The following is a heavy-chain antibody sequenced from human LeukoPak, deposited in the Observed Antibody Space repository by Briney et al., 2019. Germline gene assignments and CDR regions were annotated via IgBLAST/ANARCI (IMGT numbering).Heavy chain of an antibody. CDR2: INPSGGST. CDR3: ARDRGRDGYNSHHFDY. D-gene: IGHD5-24*01. Sequence: ASVKVSCKASGYTFTSYGISWVRQAPGQGLEWMGIINPSGGSTSYAQKFQGRVTVTRDTSTSTVYMELSSLRSEDTAVYYCARDRGRDGYNSHHFDYWGQGTLVTVSS. J-gene: IGHJ4*02. CDR1: GYTFTSYG. V-gene: IGHV1-46*01.